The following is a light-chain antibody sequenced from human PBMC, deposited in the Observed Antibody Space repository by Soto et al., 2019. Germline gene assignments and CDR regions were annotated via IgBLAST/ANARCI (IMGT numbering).Light chain of an antibody. CDR3: QQNYSTPRVT. CDR2: AAS. CDR1: QSISIY. Sequence: DIQMTQSRSSLSASLGDRVTITCRESQSISIYLNWSQQKPGKATKLLIYAASSLQIGVPSRFSGSGSGTDFTLTISSLQPEDYATYSCQQNYSTPRVTFGQGTRLEIK. J-gene: IGKJ5*01. V-gene: IGKV1-39*01.